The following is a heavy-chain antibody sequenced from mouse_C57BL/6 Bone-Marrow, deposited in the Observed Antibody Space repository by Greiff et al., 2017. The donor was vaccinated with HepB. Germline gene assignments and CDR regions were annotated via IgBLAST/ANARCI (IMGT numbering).Heavy chain of an antibody. CDR3: ARHATGIYYGNYEGCAY. J-gene: IGHJ3*01. Sequence: EVMLVESGGGLVKPGGSLKLSCAASGFTFSSYTMSWVRQTPEKRLEWVATISGGGGNTYYPDSVKGRFTISRDNAKNTLYLQMSSLRSEDTALYYCARHATGIYYGNYEGCAYRGQGTLGTVSA. CDR2: ISGGGGNT. CDR1: GFTFSSYT. D-gene: IGHD2-1*01. V-gene: IGHV5-9*01.